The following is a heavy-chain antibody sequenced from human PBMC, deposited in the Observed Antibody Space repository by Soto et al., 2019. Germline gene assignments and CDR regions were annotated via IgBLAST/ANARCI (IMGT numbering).Heavy chain of an antibody. CDR1: GGSISSGGYY. J-gene: IGHJ4*02. V-gene: IGHV4-31*03. D-gene: IGHD3-3*01. Sequence: PSETLSLTCTVSGGSISSGGYYWSWIRQHPGQGLEWIGYIYYSESTYYNPSLKSRLSMSLDTSKNQFSPKLSSVTAADTAVYYCARGRNFWSGKFDGYFEYWGQGTLVTVSS. CDR3: ARGRNFWSGKFDGYFEY. CDR2: IYYSEST.